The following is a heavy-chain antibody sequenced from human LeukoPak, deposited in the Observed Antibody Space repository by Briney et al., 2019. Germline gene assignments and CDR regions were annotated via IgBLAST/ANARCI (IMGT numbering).Heavy chain of an antibody. Sequence: PSETLSLTCTVSGGSISTYYWSWIRPPPGKGLEWIGYIYYSGSTKYNPSLKSRVTISVDPSKNQFSLKLRSVTAADTAAYYCARGGFLDPFGPWGRGALVTVSS. D-gene: IGHD1-1*01. J-gene: IGHJ5*02. CDR2: IYYSGST. CDR1: GGSISTYY. V-gene: IGHV4-59*01. CDR3: ARGGFLDPFGP.